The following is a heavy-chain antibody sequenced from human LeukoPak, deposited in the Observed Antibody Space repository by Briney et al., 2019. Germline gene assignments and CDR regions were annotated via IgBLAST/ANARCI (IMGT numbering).Heavy chain of an antibody. CDR2: ISSSGSTI. CDR1: GFTFSDYY. Sequence: GGSLRLSCAASGFTFSDYYMSWIRQAPGKGLEWISYISSSGSTIYYADSVKGRFTISRDNAKNSLYLQMNSLRAEDTAVYYCARTHSGGSCYSDYWGQGTLVTVSS. J-gene: IGHJ4*02. CDR3: ARTHSGGSCYSDY. V-gene: IGHV3-11*01. D-gene: IGHD2-15*01.